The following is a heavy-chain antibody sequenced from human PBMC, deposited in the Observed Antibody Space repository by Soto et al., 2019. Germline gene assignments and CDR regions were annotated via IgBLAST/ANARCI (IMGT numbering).Heavy chain of an antibody. V-gene: IGHV3-33*01. Sequence: GGSLRLSCAASGFTFSDYGMHWVRQAPGKGLEWVAVIWYDGSNKYYADSVKGRFTISRDNSKNTLYLQMNSLRAEDTAVYYFGRDWLDIDYLGQGTQVTVSS. CDR1: GFTFSDYG. CDR2: IWYDGSNK. D-gene: IGHD3-22*01. CDR3: GRDWLDIDY. J-gene: IGHJ4*02.